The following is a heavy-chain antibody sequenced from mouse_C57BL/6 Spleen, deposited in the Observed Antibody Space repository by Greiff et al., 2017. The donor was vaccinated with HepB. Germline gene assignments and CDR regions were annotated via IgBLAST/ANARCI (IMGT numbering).Heavy chain of an antibody. D-gene: IGHD4-1*01. CDR2: ISYDGSN. J-gene: IGHJ3*01. CDR3: ATINWDFAY. V-gene: IGHV3-6*01. Sequence: EVKLMESGPGLVKPSQSLSLTCSVTGYSITSGYYWNWIRQFPGNKLEWMGYISYDGSNNYNPSLKNRISITRDTSKNQFFLKLNSVTTEDTATYYCATINWDFAYWGQGTLVTVSA. CDR1: GYSITSGYY.